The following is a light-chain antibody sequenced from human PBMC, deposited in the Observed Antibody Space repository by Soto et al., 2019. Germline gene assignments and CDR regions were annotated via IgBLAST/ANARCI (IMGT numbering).Light chain of an antibody. J-gene: IGKJ4*01. Sequence: EIVLTQSPGTLSLSPGERAALSCRASQSVSSTYLAWYQQKPGQAPRLLIYGASSRATGIPDRFSGSGSGTDFTLTISRLESDDFAVYYCQKHWCSQPFCGGTNLDIK. CDR1: QSVSSTY. CDR2: GAS. V-gene: IGKV3-20*01. CDR3: QKHWCSQP.